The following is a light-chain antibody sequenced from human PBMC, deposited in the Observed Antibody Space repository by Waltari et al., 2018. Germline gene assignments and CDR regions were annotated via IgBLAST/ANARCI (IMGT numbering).Light chain of an antibody. CDR3: QYYGQESGRSLWT. CDR2: ATA. CDR1: QSIGSCY. Sequence: VLTQSPGTLSVSPGDGATLSCRASQSIGSCYFAWFQQNPGQAPRLLIFATATRATGIPDKFSGSGSGTDFTLTINRLEPEDFAVYYCQYYGQESGRSLWTFGQGTKVEIK. J-gene: IGKJ1*01. V-gene: IGKV3-20*01.